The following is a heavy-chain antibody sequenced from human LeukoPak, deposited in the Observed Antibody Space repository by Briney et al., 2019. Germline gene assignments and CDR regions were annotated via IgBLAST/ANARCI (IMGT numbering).Heavy chain of an antibody. Sequence: SETLSLTCTVSGGSISSYYWSWIRQPAGKGLEWIGRIYTSGSTNYNPSLKSRVTMSVDTSKNQFSLKLSSVTAADTAVYYCARVSRYDILTGYYMENWFDPWGRGTLVTVSS. CDR3: ARVSRYDILTGYYMENWFDP. CDR1: GGSISSYY. J-gene: IGHJ5*02. D-gene: IGHD3-9*01. V-gene: IGHV4-4*07. CDR2: IYTSGST.